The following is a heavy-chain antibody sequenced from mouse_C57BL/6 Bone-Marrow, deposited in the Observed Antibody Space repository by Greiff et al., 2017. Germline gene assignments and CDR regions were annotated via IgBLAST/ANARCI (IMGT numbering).Heavy chain of an antibody. J-gene: IGHJ4*01. CDR1: GFSFNTYA. CDR3: VRHVGGNYPLAMDY. CDR2: IRSKSNNYAP. D-gene: IGHD2-1*01. Sequence: EVKVEESGGGLVQPKGSLKLSCAASGFSFNTYAMNWVRQAPGKGLEWVARIRSKSNNYAPYYADSVKDRFTISRDDSESMRYLQMNNLKTEDTAMYYCVRHVGGNYPLAMDYWGQGTSVTVSS. V-gene: IGHV10-1*01.